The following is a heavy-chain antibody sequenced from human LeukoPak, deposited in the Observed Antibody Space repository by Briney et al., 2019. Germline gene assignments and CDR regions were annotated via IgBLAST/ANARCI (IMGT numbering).Heavy chain of an antibody. Sequence: ASVKVSCKASGYSFTDKYMHWVRQAPGQGLEWMGRINPKSGGTNYAQKFQGRVTMTTDTSMSTAYMEVSRLTSDDTAVYYCARAGGRSWFDPWGQGTLVTVSS. CDR3: ARAGGRSWFDP. V-gene: IGHV1-2*02. CDR1: GYSFTDKY. CDR2: INPKSGGT. J-gene: IGHJ5*02.